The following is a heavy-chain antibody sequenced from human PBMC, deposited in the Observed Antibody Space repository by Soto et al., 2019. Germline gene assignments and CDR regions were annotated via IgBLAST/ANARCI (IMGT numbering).Heavy chain of an antibody. CDR3: ARATAAGYYYYYGMDV. CDR2: ISYDGSNK. D-gene: IGHD6-13*01. J-gene: IGHJ6*02. Sequence: VGSLRLSCAASGFTFSSYAMHWVRQAPGKGLEWVAVISYDGSNKYYADSVKGRFTISRDNSKNTLYLQMNSLRAEDTAVYYCARATAAGYYYYYGMDVWGQGTTVTVSS. CDR1: GFTFSSYA. V-gene: IGHV3-30-3*01.